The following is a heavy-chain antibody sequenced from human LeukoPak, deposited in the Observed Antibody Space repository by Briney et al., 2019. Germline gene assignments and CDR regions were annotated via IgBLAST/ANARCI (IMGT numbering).Heavy chain of an antibody. V-gene: IGHV4-59*01. Sequence: PSETLSLTCTVSGGSISSYYWSWIRQPPGKGLEWIGYIYYSGSTNYNPSLKSRVTISVDTSKNQFSLKLSSVTAADTAVYYCARAPTRDILTGYHKPYYFDYWGQGTLVTVSS. CDR1: GGSISSYY. CDR3: ARAPTRDILTGYHKPYYFDY. J-gene: IGHJ4*02. D-gene: IGHD3-9*01. CDR2: IYYSGST.